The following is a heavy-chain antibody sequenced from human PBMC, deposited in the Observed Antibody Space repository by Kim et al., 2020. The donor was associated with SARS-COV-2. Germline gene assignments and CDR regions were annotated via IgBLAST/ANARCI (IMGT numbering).Heavy chain of an antibody. CDR3: ARAYSGSYYVFY. CDR2: T. Sequence: TYSPESVKGRFTITRDNSKTTLYLQMNSLRAEDTAVYYCARAYSGSYYVFYWGQGTLVTVSS. D-gene: IGHD1-26*01. J-gene: IGHJ4*02. V-gene: IGHV3-66*01.